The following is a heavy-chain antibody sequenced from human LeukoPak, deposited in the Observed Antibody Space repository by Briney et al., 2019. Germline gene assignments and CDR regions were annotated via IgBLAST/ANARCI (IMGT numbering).Heavy chain of an antibody. Sequence: LAGGSLRLSCAASGFTFSSYWMHWVRQAPGKGLVWVSRINSDGSSTSYADSVKGRFTISRDNAKNTLYLQMNSLRAADTAVYYCARGVAGYCTNGVCYPLDYWGQGTLVTVSS. J-gene: IGHJ4*02. CDR1: GFTFSSYW. CDR2: INSDGSST. V-gene: IGHV3-74*01. D-gene: IGHD2-8*01. CDR3: ARGVAGYCTNGVCYPLDY.